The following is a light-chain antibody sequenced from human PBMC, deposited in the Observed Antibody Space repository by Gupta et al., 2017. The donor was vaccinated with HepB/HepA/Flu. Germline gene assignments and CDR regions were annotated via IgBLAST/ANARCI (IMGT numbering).Light chain of an antibody. V-gene: IGKV4-1*01. CDR2: WAS. Sequence: DIVMTPSPDSLAVSLGEWATIKCKSSQSVLHTYINKEYLAWYQQKSGQPPKLLIYWASTRESGVPDRFSGSGSVTEFTLTINSLQAEDVAVYYCQQYYGTPWTFGQGTRVEI. J-gene: IGKJ1*01. CDR1: QSVLHTYINKEY. CDR3: QQYYGTPWT.